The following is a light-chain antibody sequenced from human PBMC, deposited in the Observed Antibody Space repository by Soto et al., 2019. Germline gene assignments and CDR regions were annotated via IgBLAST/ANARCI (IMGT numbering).Light chain of an antibody. V-gene: IGKV3-15*01. CDR2: GAS. J-gene: IGKJ4*01. CDR3: QQYNNWPPLT. Sequence: IELTQSPATLSLSPGERATLSCRASQSVSSNLAWYQQKPGQAPRLLILGASTRATGIPARFSGSGSGTEFTLTISSLQSEDFAVYYCQQYNNWPPLTFGGGTKWIS. CDR1: QSVSSN.